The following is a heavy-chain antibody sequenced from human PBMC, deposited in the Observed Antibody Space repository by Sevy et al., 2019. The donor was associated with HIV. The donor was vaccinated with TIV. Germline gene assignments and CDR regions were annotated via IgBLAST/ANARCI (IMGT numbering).Heavy chain of an antibody. D-gene: IGHD3-3*01. CDR1: GGTFSNYA. J-gene: IGHJ6*02. CDR3: ARDRMVYYDFWSGYYKPYYYYGTDV. CDR2: IIPIFGTE. Sequence: ASVKVSCKDSGGTFSNYAISWVRQAPGQGLEWMGGIIPIFGTENYAQKFQGRVTISADESTSTAYMELSSLRSEDTAMYYCARDRMVYYDFWSGYYKPYYYYGTDVWGQGTTVTVSS. V-gene: IGHV1-69*13.